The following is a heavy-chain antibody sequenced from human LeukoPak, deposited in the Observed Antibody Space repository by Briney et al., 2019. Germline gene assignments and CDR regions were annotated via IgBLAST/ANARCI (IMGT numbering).Heavy chain of an antibody. V-gene: IGHV1-2*02. D-gene: IGHD2-2*01. CDR1: GYTFTAYY. Sequence: ASVKVSCKASGYTFTAYYIHWVRQAPGQGLEWMGWINPNDGGTNYAQKFQGRVTMTRDTSINTAYMELSRLRSDDTAVYYCARDLFGIVVVPAAMGYWGQGTLVTVSS. CDR3: ARDLFGIVVVPAAMGY. CDR2: INPNDGGT. J-gene: IGHJ4*02.